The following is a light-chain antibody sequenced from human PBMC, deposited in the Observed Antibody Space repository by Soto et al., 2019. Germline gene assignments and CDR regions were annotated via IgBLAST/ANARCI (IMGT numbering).Light chain of an antibody. Sequence: QSVLTQPPSASGTPWQRVTISCSGSSSNIGKNSVNWYQQFPGTAPKLLIYRDNQRPSGVPDRFSGSKSGTSASLAISGLQSEDEADYYCSVWDDTLDGRVFGGGTKLTVL. CDR3: SVWDDTLDGRV. CDR1: SSNIGKNS. CDR2: RDN. J-gene: IGLJ3*02. V-gene: IGLV1-44*01.